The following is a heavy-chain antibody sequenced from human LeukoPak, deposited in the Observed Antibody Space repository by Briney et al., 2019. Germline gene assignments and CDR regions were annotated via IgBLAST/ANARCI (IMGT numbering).Heavy chain of an antibody. Sequence: PGGSLRLSCAVSGITLSNYGMSWVRQAPGKGLEWVAGISDSGGSTNYADSVEGRFTISRDNPKNTLYLQMNSLRAEDTAVYFCARRGVVIRVIDSWGQGALVTVSS. V-gene: IGHV3-23*01. J-gene: IGHJ4*02. CDR2: ISDSGGST. CDR1: GITLSNYG. CDR3: ARRGVVIRVIDS. D-gene: IGHD3-10*01.